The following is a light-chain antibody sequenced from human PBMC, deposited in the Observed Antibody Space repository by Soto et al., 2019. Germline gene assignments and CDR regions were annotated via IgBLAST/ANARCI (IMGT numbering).Light chain of an antibody. Sequence: GEKATLSCRDSQSVSSSYLAWYQQKPGQAPRLLIYGASSRATGIPDRFSGSGSGTDFTLTISRLVPEDFAVYYCQQFGSSSWTCGQGTKVDI. V-gene: IGKV3-20*01. J-gene: IGKJ1*01. CDR1: QSVSSSY. CDR3: QQFGSSSWT. CDR2: GAS.